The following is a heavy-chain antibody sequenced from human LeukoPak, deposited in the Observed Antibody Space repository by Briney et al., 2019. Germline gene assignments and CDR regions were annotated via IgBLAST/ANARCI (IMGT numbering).Heavy chain of an antibody. CDR3: TREGQGYYDSSGYYSSDAFDI. V-gene: IGHV1-2*02. CDR2: INPDSGGT. CDR1: GYTFNGYY. J-gene: IGHJ3*02. D-gene: IGHD3-22*01. Sequence: GASVKVSCKSSGYTFNGYYMHWVRQAPGQGLEWMGWINPDSGGTNYAQKFQGRVTMTRDTSISTAYMELSRLGSDDTAVYYCTREGQGYYDSSGYYSSDAFDIWGQGTMVTVSS.